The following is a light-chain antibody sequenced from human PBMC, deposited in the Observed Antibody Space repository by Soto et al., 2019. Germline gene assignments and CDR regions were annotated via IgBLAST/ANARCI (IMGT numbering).Light chain of an antibody. V-gene: IGKV1-39*01. CDR3: QQSCSTPYT. CDR2: AAS. Sequence: DIQMTQSPSSLSASVGDKVTITCRASQRISSYLNWYQQKPGKAPKLLIYAASSLQSGVPSRFSGSGSGTDFTLTISSLKPEDFAHYYCQQSCSTPYTFGQGTKLEIK. CDR1: QRISSY. J-gene: IGKJ2*01.